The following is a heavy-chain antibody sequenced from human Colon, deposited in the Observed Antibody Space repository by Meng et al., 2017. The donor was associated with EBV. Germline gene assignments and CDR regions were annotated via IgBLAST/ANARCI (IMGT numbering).Heavy chain of an antibody. CDR3: ARGYVAYPD. V-gene: IGHV4-30-2*01. CDR2: IYHSGSA. D-gene: IGHD3-9*01. J-gene: IGHJ4*02. CDR1: GAPISSGDNS. Sequence: QLQLHASGSGLLQPSQTRSLTCTVPGAPISSGDNSWHGIRQPPGKGLEWIGYIYHSGSAYYSPSLKSRVTLSVDRSKNQFSLKLTSVTAADTAVYYCARGYVAYPDWGQGTLVTVSS.